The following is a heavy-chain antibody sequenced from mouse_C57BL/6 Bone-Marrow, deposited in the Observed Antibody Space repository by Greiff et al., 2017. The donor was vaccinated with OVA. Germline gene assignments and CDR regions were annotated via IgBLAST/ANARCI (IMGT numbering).Heavy chain of an antibody. D-gene: IGHD2-1*01. J-gene: IGHJ4*01. CDR3: TRLLDAMDY. V-gene: IGHV5-9-1*02. CDR2: ISSGGDYI. CDR1: GFTFSSYA. Sequence: EVQRVESGEGLVKPGGSLKLSCAASGFTFSSYAMSWVRQTPEKRLEWVAYISSGGDYIYYADTVQGRVTIDRDNARNTLYLHMSSLNSEDTAMYYYTRLLDAMDYGGQGTAVTVSS.